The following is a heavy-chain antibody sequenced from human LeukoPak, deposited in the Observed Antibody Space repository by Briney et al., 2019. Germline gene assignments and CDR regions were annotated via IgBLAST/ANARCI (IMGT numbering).Heavy chain of an antibody. J-gene: IGHJ4*02. D-gene: IGHD5-24*01. CDR1: GFTFSTYA. CDR2: ISGSGGGT. CDR3: ARRWGAYNWIFDY. V-gene: IGHV3-23*01. Sequence: GGSLRLSCAASGFTFSTYAMSWVRQAPGKGLEWVSAISGSGGGTNYADSVKGRFTISRDISKDTLYLQMNSLRAEDTAVYYCARRWGAYNWIFDYWGQGTLVTVSS.